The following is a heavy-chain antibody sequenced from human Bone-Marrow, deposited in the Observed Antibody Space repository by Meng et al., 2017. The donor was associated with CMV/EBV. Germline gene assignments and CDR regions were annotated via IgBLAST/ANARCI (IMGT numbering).Heavy chain of an antibody. V-gene: IGHV4-61*01. J-gene: IGHJ4*02. CDR2: VSYSGGN. Sequence: SETLSLTCTVSGGSVSSGSYYWNWIRQPPGKELEWIGFVSYSGGNKYNPSLKSRVTMSIDTSKNQFSLKLTSVTAADTAMYYCARGKYCAGGSCDSMDYWGQGTLVTVPQ. CDR1: GGSVSSGSYY. CDR3: ARGKYCAGGSCDSMDY. D-gene: IGHD2-15*01.